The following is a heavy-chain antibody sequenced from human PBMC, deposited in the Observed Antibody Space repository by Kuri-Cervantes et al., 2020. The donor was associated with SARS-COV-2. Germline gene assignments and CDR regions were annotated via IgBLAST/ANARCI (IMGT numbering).Heavy chain of an antibody. CDR3: ARGPPRYCGSSTSCYRGGGYYYYMDV. J-gene: IGHJ6*03. CDR1: GYTFTGYY. V-gene: IGHV1-2*02. D-gene: IGHD2-2*02. CDR2: INPNSGGT. Sequence: ASVKVSCKASGYTFTGYYMHWVRQAPGQGLEWMGWINPNSGGTNYAQKFQGRVTMTMDASISTAYMELSRLRSDDTAVYYCARGPPRYCGSSTSCYRGGGYYYYMDVWGKGTTVTVSS.